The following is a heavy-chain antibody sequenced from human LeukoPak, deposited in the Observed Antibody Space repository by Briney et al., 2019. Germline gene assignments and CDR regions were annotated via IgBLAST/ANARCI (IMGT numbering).Heavy chain of an antibody. D-gene: IGHD4-11*01. CDR2: IDGSSSRT. CDR3: ARRGTDYCTPSSCHPNWFAP. V-gene: IGHV3-11*03. Sequence: GGSLRLSCAASGFIFSDYYMSWMRQAPGKGLEWLSYIDGSSSRTNYADSVKGRVTISRDNVKNSLYLQMNSLRAEDTAVYFCARRGTDYCTPSSCHPNWFAPWDQGTQVTVSS. CDR1: GFIFSDYY. J-gene: IGHJ5*02.